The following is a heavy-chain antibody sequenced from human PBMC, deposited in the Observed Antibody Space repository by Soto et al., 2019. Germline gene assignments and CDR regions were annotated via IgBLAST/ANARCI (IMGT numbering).Heavy chain of an antibody. Sequence: GGSLRLSCAASGFTFSSYWMHWVRQGPGKGLVWVSRVNSDESTTSYADPVKGRFTISRDNAKNTLYLQMSSLRVEDTALYYCVCFECGRTAVVTAMEANGYWGQGTLVTVSS. CDR2: VNSDESTT. J-gene: IGHJ4*02. D-gene: IGHD2-21*02. CDR3: VCFECGRTAVVTAMEANGY. CDR1: GFTFSSYW. V-gene: IGHV3-74*01.